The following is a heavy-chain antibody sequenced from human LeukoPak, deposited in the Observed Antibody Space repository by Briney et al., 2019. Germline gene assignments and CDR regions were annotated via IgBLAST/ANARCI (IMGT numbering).Heavy chain of an antibody. V-gene: IGHV4-34*01. CDR1: GGSFSGYY. D-gene: IGHD2-2*01. CDR2: INHSGST. J-gene: IGHJ6*02. CDR3: ARGPPQSLRYCSSTSCYVSRRYYYGMDV. Sequence: KPSETLSLTCAVYGGSFSGYYWSWIRQPPGKGLEWIGEINHSGSTNYNPSLKSRVTISVDTSKNQFSLKLSSVTAADTAVYYCARGPPQSLRYCSSTSCYVSRRYYYGMDVWGQGTTVTVSS.